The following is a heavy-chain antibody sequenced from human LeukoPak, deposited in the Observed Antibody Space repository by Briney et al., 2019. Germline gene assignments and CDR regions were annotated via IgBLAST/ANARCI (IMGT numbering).Heavy chain of an antibody. J-gene: IGHJ4*02. V-gene: IGHV3-48*04. D-gene: IGHD6-13*01. CDR1: GFTLDDYG. CDR3: AREELVLDY. Sequence: PVGSLRLSCAASGFTLDDYGMNWVRQAPGKGLEWVSYISSSGSTIYYADSVKGRFTISRDNAKNSLYLQMNSLRAEDTAVYYCAREELVLDYWGQGTLVTVSS. CDR2: ISSSGSTI.